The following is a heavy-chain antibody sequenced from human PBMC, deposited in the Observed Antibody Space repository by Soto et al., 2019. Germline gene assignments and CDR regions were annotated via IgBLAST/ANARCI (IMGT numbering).Heavy chain of an antibody. CDR1: GFTFTNYG. CDR3: VKGEYYYDTSAYYTLDY. Sequence: GGSLRLSCAASGFTFTNYGLHWVRQAPCKGLEWVAVISYDGSDKYYADSVKGRFTISRDNSKNTAYLQMSSLRPEDTAVYYCVKGEYYYDTSAYYTLDYWGKGRMVTVS. CDR2: ISYDGSDK. D-gene: IGHD3-22*01. V-gene: IGHV3-30*18. J-gene: IGHJ4*02.